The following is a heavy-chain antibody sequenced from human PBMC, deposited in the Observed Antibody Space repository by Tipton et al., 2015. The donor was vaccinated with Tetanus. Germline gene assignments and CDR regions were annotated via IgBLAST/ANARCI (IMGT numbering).Heavy chain of an antibody. CDR2: IRAPNGDT. V-gene: IGHV1-18*01. CDR1: FGSTFNSFI. CDR3: VREINGGNSGYDYYFDN. D-gene: IGHD5-12*01. Sequence: QSGPEVKMPGDSVKVSCKASFGSTFNSFIITWVRQAPGQGLEWMGWIRAPNGDTKYAQKFQGRVTLTTDTSTMTAYMEVRSLRSDDTAVYYCVREINGGNSGYDYYFDNWGQGTLVTVSA. J-gene: IGHJ4*02.